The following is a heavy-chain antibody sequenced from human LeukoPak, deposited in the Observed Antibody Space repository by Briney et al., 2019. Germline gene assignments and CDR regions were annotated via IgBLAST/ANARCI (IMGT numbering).Heavy chain of an antibody. Sequence: SETLSLTCTVSGGSISSSSYYWGWIRQPPGKGLEWIGSIYYSGSTYYNPSLKSRVTISVDTSKNQFSLQLNSVTPEDTAVYYCARDDNWNYLDYWGQGTLVTVSS. CDR2: IYYSGST. D-gene: IGHD1-1*01. J-gene: IGHJ4*02. V-gene: IGHV4-39*07. CDR1: GGSISSSSYY. CDR3: ARDDNWNYLDY.